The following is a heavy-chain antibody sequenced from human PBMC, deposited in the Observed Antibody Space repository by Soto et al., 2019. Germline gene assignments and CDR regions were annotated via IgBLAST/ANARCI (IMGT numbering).Heavy chain of an antibody. V-gene: IGHV1-8*01. CDR3: ASLRTSRRDGYTGAFDI. CDR2: MNPNSGNT. J-gene: IGHJ3*02. D-gene: IGHD5-12*01. Sequence: QVQLVQSGAEVKKPGASVKVSCKASGYTFTSYDINWVRQATGQGLEWMGWMNPNSGNTGYAQKFQGRVTMTRNTTLSTAYMERSSLRSEDTAVYYCASLRTSRRDGYTGAFDIWGQGTMVTVSS. CDR1: GYTFTSYD.